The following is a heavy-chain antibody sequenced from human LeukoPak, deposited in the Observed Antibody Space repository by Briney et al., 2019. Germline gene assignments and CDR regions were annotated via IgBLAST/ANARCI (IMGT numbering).Heavy chain of an antibody. Sequence: PSEPLSLTCTVSGGSISSYYWSWIRQPPGKGLEWIGYIYYSGSTNYNPSLKSRVTISVDTSKNQFSLKLSSVTAADTAVYYCATKGHDYGDYGDWFDPWGQGTLVTVSS. CDR2: IYYSGST. V-gene: IGHV4-59*01. J-gene: IGHJ5*02. D-gene: IGHD4-17*01. CDR3: ATKGHDYGDYGDWFDP. CDR1: GGSISSYY.